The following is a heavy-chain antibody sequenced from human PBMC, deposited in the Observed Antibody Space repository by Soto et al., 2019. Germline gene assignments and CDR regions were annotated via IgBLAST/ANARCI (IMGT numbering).Heavy chain of an antibody. V-gene: IGHV3-72*01. CDR1: GFSFSDHY. CDR3: ARAKLNVYSYDY. Sequence: PGGSLRLSCAASGFSFSDHYMDWVRQAPGKGLEWVGRIRNKASGYTTLYAASVRGRFTISRSDSENSLYLQMSSLKSEDTALYYCARAKLNVYSYDYWGQGTLVTVSS. J-gene: IGHJ4*02. D-gene: IGHD2-21*01. CDR2: IRNKASGYTT.